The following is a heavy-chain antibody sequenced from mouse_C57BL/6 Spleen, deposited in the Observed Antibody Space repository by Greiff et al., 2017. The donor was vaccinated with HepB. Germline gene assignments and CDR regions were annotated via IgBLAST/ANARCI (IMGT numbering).Heavy chain of an antibody. CDR1: GYAFSSSW. D-gene: IGHD1-1*02. Sequence: VMLVESGPELVKPGASVKISCKASGYAFSSSWMNWVKQRPGKGLEWIGRIYPGDGDTNYNGKFKGKATLTADKSSSTAYMQLSSLTSEDSAVYFCAREGVASYYFDYWGQGTTLTVSS. V-gene: IGHV1-82*01. CDR2: IYPGDGDT. CDR3: AREGVASYYFDY. J-gene: IGHJ2*01.